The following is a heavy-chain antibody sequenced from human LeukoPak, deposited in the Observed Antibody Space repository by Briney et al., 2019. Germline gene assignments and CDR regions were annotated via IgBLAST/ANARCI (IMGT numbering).Heavy chain of an antibody. Sequence: GGSLRLSCAASGFTFSSYWMSWVRQAPGKGLEWVANIKQDGSEKYYVDSVKGRFTLSRDNAKNSLYLQMNSLRAEDTAVYYCARVAQYCSGGSCYGDYCYMDVWGKGTTVTVSS. CDR1: GFTFSSYW. V-gene: IGHV3-7*01. CDR3: ARVAQYCSGGSCYGDYCYMDV. D-gene: IGHD2-15*01. J-gene: IGHJ6*03. CDR2: IKQDGSEK.